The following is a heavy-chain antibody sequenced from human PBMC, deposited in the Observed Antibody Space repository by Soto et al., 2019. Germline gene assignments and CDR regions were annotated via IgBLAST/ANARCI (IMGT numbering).Heavy chain of an antibody. Sequence: GGSLRLSCAASGFTLSSYAISWVRQAPGKGLEWVSAIIGNGFTTYYADSVRGRFTISRDSSKNTVFLQVNSLRTEDTAIYYCAKEGGSQRYYFAHWGLGXLVT. J-gene: IGHJ4*02. D-gene: IGHD5-12*01. V-gene: IGHV3-23*01. CDR2: IIGNGFTT. CDR1: GFTLSSYA. CDR3: AKEGGSQRYYFAH.